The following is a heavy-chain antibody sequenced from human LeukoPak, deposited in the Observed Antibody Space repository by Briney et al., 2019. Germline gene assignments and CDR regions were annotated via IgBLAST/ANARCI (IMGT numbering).Heavy chain of an antibody. CDR1: GGSISSNNYY. Sequence: SETLSLTCTVSGGSISSNNYYWGWIRQPPGKGLEWIGSIYYSGSTYYNPSLKSRVTISVDKSKNQFSLKLSSVTAADTAVYYCARDRSGYCSGGSCYSQFDPWGQGTLVTVSS. V-gene: IGHV4-39*07. J-gene: IGHJ5*02. CDR3: ARDRSGYCSGGSCYSQFDP. D-gene: IGHD2-15*01. CDR2: IYYSGST.